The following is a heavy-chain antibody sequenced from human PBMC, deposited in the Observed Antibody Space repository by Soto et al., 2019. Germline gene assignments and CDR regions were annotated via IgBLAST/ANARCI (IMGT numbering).Heavy chain of an antibody. CDR1: GFTFSNYP. V-gene: IGHV3-23*01. Sequence: EVQLLESGGGLVQPGGSLRLSCAASGFTFSNYPMSLFRQAPGKGLEWVSGISGSGETPYYADSVKGRFTISRDNYKNMLELQMNSLRAEDTAVYYCAKDRRITMVRGVLRAFDSWGQGNLVTVSS. CDR2: ISGSGETP. D-gene: IGHD3-10*01. J-gene: IGHJ4*01. CDR3: AKDRRITMVRGVLRAFDS.